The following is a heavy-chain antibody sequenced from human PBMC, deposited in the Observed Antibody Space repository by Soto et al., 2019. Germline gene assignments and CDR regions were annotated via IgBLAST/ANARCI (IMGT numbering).Heavy chain of an antibody. CDR2: IIPIFGTA. D-gene: IGHD3-22*01. J-gene: IGHJ5*02. CDR3: ARSLLRITTIPPRVQRRNNWFDP. CDR1: GGTFSSYA. Sequence: QVQLVQSGAEVKKPGSSVKVSCKASGGTFSSYAISWVRQAPGRGLEWMGGIIPIFGTANYAQKFQGRVTITADKSTSTAYMELSSLRSEDTAVYYCARSLLRITTIPPRVQRRNNWFDPWGQGTLVTVSS. V-gene: IGHV1-69*06.